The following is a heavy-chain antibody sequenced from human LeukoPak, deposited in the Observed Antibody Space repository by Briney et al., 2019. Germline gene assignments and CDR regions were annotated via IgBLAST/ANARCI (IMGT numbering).Heavy chain of an antibody. D-gene: IGHD6-6*01. V-gene: IGHV3-30*02. CDR2: IRYDGSNK. CDR1: GFTFSNYA. Sequence: GGSLRLSCAASGFTFSNYAMHWVRQAPGKGLEWVTFIRYDGSNKYYAESVKGRFTISRDNSKNTLYLQMSSLRAEDTAVYYCAKAIHSSSSGVVDYWGQGTVVTVSS. J-gene: IGHJ4*02. CDR3: AKAIHSSSSGVVDY.